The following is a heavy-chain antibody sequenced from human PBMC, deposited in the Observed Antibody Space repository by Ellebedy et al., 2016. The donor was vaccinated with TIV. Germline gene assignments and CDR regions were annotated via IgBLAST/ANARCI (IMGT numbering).Heavy chain of an antibody. V-gene: IGHV1-18*01. CDR3: ARSASGTYHSDA. D-gene: IGHD1-26*01. CDR1: GYTFTSYD. CDR2: ISGYNGKT. Sequence: AASVKVSCKASGYTFTSYDINWVRQAPGQGLEWMGWISGYNGKTDYAQKFQDRVTLTADTSTATAYMELRSLRSDDTAVYSCARSASGTYHSDAWGQGTLVTVSS. J-gene: IGHJ5*02.